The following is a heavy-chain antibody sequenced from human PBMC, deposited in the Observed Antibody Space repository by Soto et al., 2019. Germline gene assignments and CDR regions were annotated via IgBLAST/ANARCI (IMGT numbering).Heavy chain of an antibody. CDR2: ISGSGGST. CDR3: AKGEMATIKESYYYYYGMDV. D-gene: IGHD5-12*01. Sequence: GGSLRLSCAASGFSCSSYAMSWVRQAPGKGLEWVSAISGSGGSTYYADPVKGRFTISRDNSKNTLYLQMNSLRAEDTAVYYCAKGEMATIKESYYYYYGMDVWGQGTTVTVSS. V-gene: IGHV3-23*01. J-gene: IGHJ6*02. CDR1: GFSCSSYA.